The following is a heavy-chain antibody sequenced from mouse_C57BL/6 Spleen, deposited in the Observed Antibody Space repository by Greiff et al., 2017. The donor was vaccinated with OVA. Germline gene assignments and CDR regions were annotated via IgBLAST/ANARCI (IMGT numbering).Heavy chain of an antibody. J-gene: IGHJ2*01. V-gene: IGHV3-6*01. D-gene: IGHD2-4*01. CDR3: ARQYYDYDLDY. CDR1: GYSITSGYY. CDR2: ISYDGSN. Sequence: DVQLQESGPGLVKPSQSLSLTCSVTGYSITSGYYWNWIRQFPGNKLEWMGYISYDGSNNYNPSLKNRISITRDTSKNQFFLKLNSVTTEDTATYYCARQYYDYDLDYWGQGTTLTVSS.